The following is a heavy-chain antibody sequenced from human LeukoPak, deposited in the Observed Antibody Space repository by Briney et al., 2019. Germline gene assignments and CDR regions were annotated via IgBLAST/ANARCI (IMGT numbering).Heavy chain of an antibody. J-gene: IGHJ4*02. CDR3: AIFPDY. D-gene: IGHD3-9*01. CDR2: IGKSGDDT. Sequence: GGSLRLSCAASGVTFNNYAMSWVRQAPGKGLEWVSSIGKSGDDTYYTDSVKGRFTISRDNSKNTVFLQMRGLRVEDTAVYYCAIFPDYWGQGTLVTVSS. V-gene: IGHV3-23*01. CDR1: GVTFNNYA.